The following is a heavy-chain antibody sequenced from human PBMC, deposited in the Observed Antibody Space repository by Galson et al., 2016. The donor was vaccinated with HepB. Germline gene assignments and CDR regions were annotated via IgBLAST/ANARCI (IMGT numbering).Heavy chain of an antibody. CDR3: ARDGGSGSYLGSEYYGMDV. D-gene: IGHD3-10*01. CDR1: GFTFRSYS. J-gene: IGHJ6*04. Sequence: SLRLSCAASGFTFRSYSMNWVRQAPGKGLEWVSSISSSSSYIYYADSLKGRFTISSDNAKNSLYLQMNSLRAEDTAVYYCARDGGSGSYLGSEYYGMDVWGKGTMVTVSS. CDR2: ISSSSSYI. V-gene: IGHV3-21*01.